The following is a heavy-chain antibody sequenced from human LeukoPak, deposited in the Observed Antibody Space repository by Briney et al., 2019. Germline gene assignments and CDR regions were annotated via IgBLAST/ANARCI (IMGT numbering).Heavy chain of an antibody. J-gene: IGHJ4*02. V-gene: IGHV4-34*01. CDR3: ARDYRGTYPPGYFDY. Sequence: SETLSLTCAVYGGSFSGYYWSWIRQPPGKGLEWIGEINHSGSTNYNPSLKSRVAISVDKSKNQFSLNLSSLTAADTAVYYCARDYRGTYPPGYFDYWGQGTLVTVSS. D-gene: IGHD3-16*02. CDR2: INHSGST. CDR1: GGSFSGYY.